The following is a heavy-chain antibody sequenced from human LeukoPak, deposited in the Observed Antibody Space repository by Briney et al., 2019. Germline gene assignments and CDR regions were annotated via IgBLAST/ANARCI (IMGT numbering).Heavy chain of an antibody. CDR2: ISGSGSDT. CDR1: GFNFSPYG. J-gene: IGHJ2*01. D-gene: IGHD7-27*01. CDR3: AKLGTYFYFDF. V-gene: IGHV3-23*01. Sequence: PGGSLRLSCAASGFNFSPYGMSWIRQAPGKGLEWVAGISGSGSDTYYADSVKGRFTISRDNFKNTVYLQMNSLRADDTAVYYCAKLGTYFYFDFWGRGTLVTVSS.